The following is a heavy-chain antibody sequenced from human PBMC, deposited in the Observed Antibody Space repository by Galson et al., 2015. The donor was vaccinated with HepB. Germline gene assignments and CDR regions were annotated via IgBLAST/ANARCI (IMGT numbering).Heavy chain of an antibody. CDR2: ISSGSSYI. V-gene: IGHV3-21*04. Sequence: SLRLSCAASGFTFTNYNMSWVRQAPGKGLQWVSSISSGSSYIYYADSVKGRFSISRDNSKNTVFLQMNSLRAEDTAVYYCAKSQKGPYYYAMDVWGQGTTVTVSS. CDR3: AKSQKGPYYYAMDV. J-gene: IGHJ6*02. CDR1: GFTFTNYN.